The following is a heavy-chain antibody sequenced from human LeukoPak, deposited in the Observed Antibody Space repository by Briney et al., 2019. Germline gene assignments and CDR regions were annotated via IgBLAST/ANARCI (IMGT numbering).Heavy chain of an antibody. CDR3: ASTVTGHYQYGMDV. Sequence: GGSLRLSCAASGFTFSSYWMYWVRQAPGKGLVWVSRINSDGTRTSYADSVKGRFTISRDNAKNTLYLQMTSLRAEDTAVYYCASTVTGHYQYGMDVWGQGTTVTVSS. J-gene: IGHJ6*02. CDR2: INSDGTRT. CDR1: GFTFSSYW. D-gene: IGHD4-17*01. V-gene: IGHV3-74*01.